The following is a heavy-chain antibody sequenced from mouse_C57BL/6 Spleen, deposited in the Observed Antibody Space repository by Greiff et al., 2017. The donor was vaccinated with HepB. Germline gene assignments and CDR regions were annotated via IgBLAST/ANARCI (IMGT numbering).Heavy chain of an antibody. CDR3: TTDGNYRFAY. Sequence: EVQLQQSGAELVRPGASVKLSCTASGFNIKDAYMHWVKQRPEQGLEWIGWIDPENGDTEYASKFQGKATITADTSSNTAYLQLSSLTSEDTAVYYCTTDGNYRFAYWGQGTLVTVSA. J-gene: IGHJ3*01. D-gene: IGHD2-1*01. CDR1: GFNIKDAY. CDR2: IDPENGDT. V-gene: IGHV14-4*01.